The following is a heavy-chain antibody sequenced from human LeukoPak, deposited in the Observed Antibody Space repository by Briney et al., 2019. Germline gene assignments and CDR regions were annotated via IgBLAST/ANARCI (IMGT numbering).Heavy chain of an antibody. CDR2: IFYSGST. Sequence: SETLSLTCTVSGDSISSSTYYWGWIRQPPGKGLEWLGSIFYSGSTYYNPSLKSRVTISVDTSKNQFSLKLSSVTAADTAVYYCASQVIAVTFYFDYWGQGTLVAASS. D-gene: IGHD6-19*01. CDR1: GDSISSSTYY. V-gene: IGHV4-39*01. CDR3: ASQVIAVTFYFDY. J-gene: IGHJ4*02.